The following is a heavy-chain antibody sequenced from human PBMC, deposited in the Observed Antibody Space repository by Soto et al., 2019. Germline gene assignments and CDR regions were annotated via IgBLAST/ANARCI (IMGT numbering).Heavy chain of an antibody. Sequence: QVQLVQSGAEVKKPGASVKVSCKASGYSFTSYGISWVRQAPGQGLEWMGWISGYNGNTKSAQKLPGRVTMTTATSTTTAYMELRSLRSADTAVYYCARELAVALLDYWGQGTLVTFSS. V-gene: IGHV1-18*01. CDR3: ARELAVALLDY. J-gene: IGHJ4*02. CDR2: ISGYNGNT. CDR1: GYSFTSYG.